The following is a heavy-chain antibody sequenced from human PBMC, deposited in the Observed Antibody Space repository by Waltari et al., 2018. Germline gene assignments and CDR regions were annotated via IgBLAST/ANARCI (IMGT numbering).Heavy chain of an antibody. CDR3: ARVVVPAAMGPYYFDY. Sequence: QVQLQQWGAGLLTPSETLSLTCAVYGGSFSGYYWSWIRQPPGKGLEWIGEINHSGSTNYNPSLKSRVTISVDTSKNQFSLKLSSVTAADTAVYYCARVVVPAAMGPYYFDYWGQGTLVTVSS. CDR2: INHSGST. J-gene: IGHJ4*02. D-gene: IGHD2-2*01. CDR1: GGSFSGYY. V-gene: IGHV4-34*01.